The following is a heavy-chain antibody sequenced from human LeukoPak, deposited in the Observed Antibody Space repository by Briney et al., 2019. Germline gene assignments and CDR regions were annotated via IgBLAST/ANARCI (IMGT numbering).Heavy chain of an antibody. CDR2: IKQDGSEK. D-gene: IGHD6-6*01. CDR3: AKTYSSSLFDY. Sequence: GGSLRLSCAASGFTFSSYWMSWVRQAPGKGLEWVANIKQDGSEKYYVDSVKGRFTISRDNAKNSLYLQMNSLRAEDTAVYYCAKTYSSSLFDYWGQGTLVTVSS. J-gene: IGHJ4*02. V-gene: IGHV3-7*01. CDR1: GFTFSSYW.